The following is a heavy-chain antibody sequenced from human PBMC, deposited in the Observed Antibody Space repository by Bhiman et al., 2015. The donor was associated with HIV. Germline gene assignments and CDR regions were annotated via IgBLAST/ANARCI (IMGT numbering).Heavy chain of an antibody. Sequence: EVQLVESGGGLVKPGGSLRLSCAASGFTFSSYSMNWVRQAPGKGLEWVSSISSSSSYIYYADSVKGRFTISRDNAKNSLYLQMNSLRAEDTAVYYCAREMGYGDKYDYWGQGTLVTVSS. V-gene: IGHV3-21*03. J-gene: IGHJ4*02. CDR3: AREMGYGDKYDY. CDR2: ISSSSSYI. CDR1: GFTFSSYS. D-gene: IGHD4-17*01.